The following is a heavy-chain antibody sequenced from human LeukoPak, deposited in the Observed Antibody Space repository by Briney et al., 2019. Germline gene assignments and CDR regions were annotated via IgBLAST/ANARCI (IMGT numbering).Heavy chain of an antibody. J-gene: IGHJ6*02. CDR1: GGSISSSSYY. CDR2: IYYSGST. V-gene: IGHV4-39*07. CDR3: ARDPIGHYGMDV. D-gene: IGHD3/OR15-3a*01. Sequence: TSETLSLTCTVSGGSISSSSYYWGWIRQPPGKGLEWIGSIYYSGSTYYNPSLKSRVTISVDTSKNQFSLKLSSVTAADTAVYYCARDPIGHYGMDVWGQGTTVTVSS.